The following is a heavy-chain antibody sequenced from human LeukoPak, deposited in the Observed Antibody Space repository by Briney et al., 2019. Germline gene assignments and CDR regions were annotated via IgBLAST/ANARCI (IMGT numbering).Heavy chain of an antibody. Sequence: PGGSLRLSCAASGFTFSSYAMSWVRQAPGKGLEWVAVIWYDGSNKYYADSVKGRFTISRDNSKNTLYLQMNSLRAEDTAVYYCARDPYSSGWSPPTDYWGQGTLVTVSA. J-gene: IGHJ4*02. V-gene: IGHV3-33*08. D-gene: IGHD6-19*01. CDR2: IWYDGSNK. CDR3: ARDPYSSGWSPPTDY. CDR1: GFTFSSYA.